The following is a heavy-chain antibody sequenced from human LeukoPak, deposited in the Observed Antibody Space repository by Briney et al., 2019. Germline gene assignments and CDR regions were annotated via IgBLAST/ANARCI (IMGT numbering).Heavy chain of an antibody. J-gene: IGHJ3*02. CDR2: IYYSGST. D-gene: IGHD3-22*01. V-gene: IGHV4-39*07. Sequence: SETLSFTCTVSGGSISSSSYYWGWIRQPPGKGLEWIGSIYYSGSTYYNPSLKSRVTISVDTSKNQFSLKLSSVTAADTAVYYCAREPGRMIVHAFDIWGQGTMVTDSS. CDR3: AREPGRMIVHAFDI. CDR1: GGSISSSSYY.